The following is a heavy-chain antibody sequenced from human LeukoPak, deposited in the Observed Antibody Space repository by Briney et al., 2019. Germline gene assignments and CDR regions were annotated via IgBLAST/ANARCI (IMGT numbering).Heavy chain of an antibody. J-gene: IGHJ4*02. Sequence: ASVKVSCKASGYTFTSYAMNWVRQAPGQGLEWMGMINPSGGSTSYAQKFQGRVTMTRDTSTSTVYMELSSLRSEDTAVYYCARYGSGSYYPFDYWGQGTLVTVSS. D-gene: IGHD3-10*01. CDR1: GYTFTSYA. CDR3: ARYGSGSYYPFDY. V-gene: IGHV1-46*01. CDR2: INPSGGST.